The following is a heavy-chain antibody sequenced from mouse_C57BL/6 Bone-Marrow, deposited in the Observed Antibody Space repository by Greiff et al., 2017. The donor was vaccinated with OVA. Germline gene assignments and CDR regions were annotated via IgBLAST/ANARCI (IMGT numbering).Heavy chain of an antibody. CDR3: ARSTHWWYFDV. CDR2: IYPSDSET. D-gene: IGHD2-1*01. Sequence: VQLKEPGAELVRPGSSVTLSFKASGYTFTNYWLDWVKQTPVQGLEWIGNIYPSDSETHYNQKFKDKATLTVDKSSSTAYMQLSSLTSEDSAVYYCARSTHWWYFDVWGTGTTVTVSS. J-gene: IGHJ1*03. CDR1: GYTFTNYW. V-gene: IGHV1-61*01.